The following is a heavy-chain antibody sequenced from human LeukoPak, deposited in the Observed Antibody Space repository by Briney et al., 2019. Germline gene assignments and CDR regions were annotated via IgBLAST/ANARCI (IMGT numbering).Heavy chain of an antibody. V-gene: IGHV1-2*06. CDR3: ARYYDSSGYLIDDALDI. CDR1: GYTFTGYY. CDR2: INPNSGGT. J-gene: IGHJ3*02. D-gene: IGHD3-22*01. Sequence: ASVKVSCKASGYTFTGYYMHWVRQAPGQGLEWMGRINPNSGGTNYAQKFQGRVTMTRDTSISTAYMELSRLRSDDTAVYYCARYYDSSGYLIDDALDIWGQGTMVTVSS.